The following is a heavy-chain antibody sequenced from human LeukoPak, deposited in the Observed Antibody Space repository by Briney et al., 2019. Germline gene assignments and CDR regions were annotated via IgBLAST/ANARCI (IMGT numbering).Heavy chain of an antibody. V-gene: IGHV4-61*05. J-gene: IGHJ1*01. CDR3: ASGASIVGATFPFQH. CDR1: GGSISSSSYY. D-gene: IGHD1-26*01. CDR2: IYYSGST. Sequence: PSETLTLTCTVSGGSISSSSYYWGWIRQPPGKGLEWIGYIYYSGSTNYNPSLKSRVTISVDTSKNQFSLKLSSVTAADTAVYYCASGASIVGATFPFQHWGQGTLVTVSS.